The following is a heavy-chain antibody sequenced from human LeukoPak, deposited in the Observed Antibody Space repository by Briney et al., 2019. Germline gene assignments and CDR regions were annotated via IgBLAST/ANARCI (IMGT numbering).Heavy chain of an antibody. J-gene: IGHJ4*02. CDR3: ARDRHYYDSSGYLDY. D-gene: IGHD3-22*01. CDR1: GYTFSDYY. V-gene: IGHV1-2*06. CDR2: INPNSGGT. Sequence: ASVKVSCKASGYTFSDYYIHWVRQAPGQGLEWMGRINPNSGGTNYAQKFQGRVTMTRDTSISTAYMELSRLRSDDTAVYYCARDRHYYDSSGYLDYWGQGTLVTVSS.